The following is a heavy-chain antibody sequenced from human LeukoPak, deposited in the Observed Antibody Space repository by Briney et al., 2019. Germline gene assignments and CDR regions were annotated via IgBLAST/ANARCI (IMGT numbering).Heavy chain of an antibody. CDR3: ARDGSGSYPEYYYFDY. CDR1: GGSISSYY. Sequence: SETLSLTCTVSGGSISSYYWSWIRQPPGKGLEWIGYIYYSGSTNYNPSLKRRVTISVDTSKNQFSLKLSSVTAADTAVYNCARDGSGSYPEYYYFDYWGQGTLVTVSS. CDR2: IYYSGST. V-gene: IGHV4-59*01. J-gene: IGHJ4*02. D-gene: IGHD1-26*01.